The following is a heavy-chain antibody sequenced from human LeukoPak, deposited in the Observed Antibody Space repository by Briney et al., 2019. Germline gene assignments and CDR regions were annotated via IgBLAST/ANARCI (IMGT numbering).Heavy chain of an antibody. V-gene: IGHV4-34*01. CDR1: GGSFSGYY. CDR3: SPHGALYGSGSFNWFDP. CDR2: INHSGST. J-gene: IGHJ5*02. D-gene: IGHD3-10*01. Sequence: SETLSLTCAVYGGSFSGYYWSWIRQPPGKGLEWIGEINHSGSTNYNPSLKSRVTISVDTSKNQFSLKLSSVTAADTAVYYCSPHGALYGSGSFNWFDPWGQGALVTVSS.